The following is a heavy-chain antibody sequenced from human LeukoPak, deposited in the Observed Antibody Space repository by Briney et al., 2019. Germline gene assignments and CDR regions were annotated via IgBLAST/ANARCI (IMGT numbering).Heavy chain of an antibody. V-gene: IGHV3-7*01. D-gene: IGHD3-16*01. CDR2: IKQDASDK. CDR1: RFTFSYYW. CDR3: LGGVAANY. J-gene: IGHJ4*02. Sequence: GGSLRLSCAASRFTFSYYWMTWVRQAPGKGVEWVANIKQDASDKHYADSVKGRFTISRDNAKNSLYLQMNSLRVEDTAVYYCLGGVAANYWGRGTLVTVSS.